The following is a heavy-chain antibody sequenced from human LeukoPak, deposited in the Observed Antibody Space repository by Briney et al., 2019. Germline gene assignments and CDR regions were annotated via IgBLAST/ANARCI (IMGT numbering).Heavy chain of an antibody. V-gene: IGHV3-30*01. CDR2: ISYDGSNK. CDR1: GFTFSSYA. CDR3: ARDQGLGDDYNVYYFDY. J-gene: IGHJ4*02. D-gene: IGHD5-24*01. Sequence: GGSLRLSCAASGFTFSSYAMHWVRQAPGKGLEWVAVISYDGSNKYYGDSVKGRFTISRDNSKNTLYLQMNSQRPEDTAVYYCARDQGLGDDYNVYYFDYWGQGTLVTVSS.